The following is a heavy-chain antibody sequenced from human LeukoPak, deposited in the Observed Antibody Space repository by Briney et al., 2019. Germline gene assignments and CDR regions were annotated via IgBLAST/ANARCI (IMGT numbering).Heavy chain of an antibody. V-gene: IGHV4-39*01. J-gene: IGHJ4*02. CDR3: ARFNFGNIAAHIDY. CDR2: IYYSGGT. Sequence: SETLSLTCTVSGASVSSTTYSWVWIRQPPGRGLDWIGIIYYSGGTCYNASLKSRVTISVATSRNQFSLKLSSVTAADTAVYFCARFNFGNIAAHIDYWGQGILVTVYS. D-gene: IGHD3-3*01. CDR1: GASVSSTTYS.